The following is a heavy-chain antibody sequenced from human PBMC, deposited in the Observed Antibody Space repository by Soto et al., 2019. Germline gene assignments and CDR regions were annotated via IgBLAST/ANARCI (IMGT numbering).Heavy chain of an antibody. D-gene: IGHD2-15*01. CDR1: GFSLSTSGMC. V-gene: IGHV2-70*11. CDR3: ARIKGEYCSGGSCYSDSPYYYYYYMDV. Sequence: SGPTLVNPTQTLTLTCTFSGFSLSTSGMCVSWIRQPPGKALEWLARIDWDDDKYYSTSLKTRLTISKDTSKNQVVLTMTNMDPVDTATYYCARIKGEYCSGGSCYSDSPYYYYYYMDVWGKGTTVTVSS. J-gene: IGHJ6*03. CDR2: IDWDDDK.